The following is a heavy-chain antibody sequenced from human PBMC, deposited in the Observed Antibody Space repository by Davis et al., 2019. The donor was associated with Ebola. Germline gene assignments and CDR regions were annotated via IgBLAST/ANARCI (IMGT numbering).Heavy chain of an antibody. CDR3: AKRAGT. CDR2: IWYDGSNK. J-gene: IGHJ5*02. V-gene: IGHV3-33*06. CDR1: GGSISSSSYY. Sequence: PSETLSLTCTVSGGSISSSSYYWGWIRQPPGKGLEWVAVIWYDGSNKYYADSVKGRFTISRDNSKNTLYLQMNSLRAEDTAVYYCAKRAGTWGQGTLVTVSS. D-gene: IGHD3-10*01.